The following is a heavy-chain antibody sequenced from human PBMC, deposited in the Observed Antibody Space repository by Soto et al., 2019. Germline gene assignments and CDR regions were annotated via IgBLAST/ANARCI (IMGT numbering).Heavy chain of an antibody. V-gene: IGHV1-69*06. CDR2: IIPIFGTA. CDR3: AREPRVKLWFGELSPQFSNYYGMDV. D-gene: IGHD3-10*01. J-gene: IGHJ6*02. Sequence: SCKASGGTFSSYAISWVRQAPGQGLEWMGGIIPIFGTANYAQKFQGRVTITADKSTSTAYMELSSLRSEDTAVYYCAREPRVKLWFGELSPQFSNYYGMDVWGQGTTVTVSS. CDR1: GGTFSSYA.